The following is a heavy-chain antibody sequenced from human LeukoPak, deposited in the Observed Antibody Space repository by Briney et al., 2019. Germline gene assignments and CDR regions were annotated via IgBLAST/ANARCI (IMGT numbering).Heavy chain of an antibody. CDR1: GFTFSSYA. CDR3: ARDHYYGSGVDY. V-gene: IGHV3-23*01. J-gene: IGHJ4*02. CDR2: ISGSGGST. D-gene: IGHD3-10*01. Sequence: PGGSLRLSCAASGFTFSSYAMSWVRQAPGRGLEWVSAISGSGGSTYYADSVKGRFTISRDNSKNTLYLQMNSLRAEDTAVYYCARDHYYGSGVDYWGQGTLVTVSS.